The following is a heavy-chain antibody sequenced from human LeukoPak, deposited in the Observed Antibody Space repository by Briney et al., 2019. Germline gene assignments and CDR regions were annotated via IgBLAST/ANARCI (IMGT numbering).Heavy chain of an antibody. V-gene: IGHV5-51*01. Sequence: GESLKISCKDSGYSFTNYWIGWVRQMPGKGLEWMGIIHSADSNTKYSPSFQGQVTISAGKSISTAYLQWSGLKASDTAMYYCAGARHGDYRWDYWGRGTLVTVSS. CDR2: IHSADSNT. J-gene: IGHJ4*02. D-gene: IGHD4-17*01. CDR3: AGARHGDYRWDY. CDR1: GYSFTNYW.